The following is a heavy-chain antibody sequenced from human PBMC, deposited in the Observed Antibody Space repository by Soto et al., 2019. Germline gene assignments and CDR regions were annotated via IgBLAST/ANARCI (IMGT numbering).Heavy chain of an antibody. CDR2: INHSGST. CDR1: GGSFSGYY. V-gene: IGHV4-34*01. CDR3: ARGAHLNYDFLTGYYNLGYYYYGMDV. D-gene: IGHD3-9*01. J-gene: IGHJ6*02. Sequence: PSETLSLTCAVYGGSFSGYYWSWIRQPPGKGLEWIGEINHSGSTNYSPSLKSRVTISVDTSKNQFSLKLSSVTAADTAVYYCARGAHLNYDFLTGYYNLGYYYYGMDVWGQGTTVTVSS.